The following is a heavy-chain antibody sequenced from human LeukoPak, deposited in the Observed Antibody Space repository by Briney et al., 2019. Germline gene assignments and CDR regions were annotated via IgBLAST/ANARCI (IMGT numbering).Heavy chain of an antibody. CDR3: ARPSRRRDGYNCFDY. V-gene: IGHV1-3*01. Sequence: ASVKVSCKASGYTFTSYAMHWVRQAPGQRLEWMGWINAGNGNTKYSQKFQGRVTITADKSTSTAYMELSSLRSEDTAVYYCARPSRRRDGYNCFDYWGQGTLVTVSS. D-gene: IGHD5-24*01. CDR1: GYTFTSYA. CDR2: INAGNGNT. J-gene: IGHJ4*02.